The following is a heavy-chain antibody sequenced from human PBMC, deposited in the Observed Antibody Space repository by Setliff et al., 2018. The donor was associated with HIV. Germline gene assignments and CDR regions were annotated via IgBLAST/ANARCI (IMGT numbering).Heavy chain of an antibody. V-gene: IGHV3-21*04. D-gene: IGHD6-19*01. Sequence: PGGSLRLSCAASGFTFSSYSMNWVRQAPGKGLEWVSSISSSSSYIYYADSVKGRFTFSRDNSKNTLYLQMNSLRAEDTAVYYCAKGIRIAVAGGYYYYYPVDVWGQGTTVTVSS. J-gene: IGHJ6*02. CDR1: GFTFSSYS. CDR2: ISSSSSYI. CDR3: AKGIRIAVAGGYYYYYPVDV.